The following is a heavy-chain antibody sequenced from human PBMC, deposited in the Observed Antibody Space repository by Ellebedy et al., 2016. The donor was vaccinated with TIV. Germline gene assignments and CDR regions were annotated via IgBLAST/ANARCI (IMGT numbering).Heavy chain of an antibody. CDR2: IYYNENT. CDR1: GASISRYY. D-gene: IGHD6-19*01. CDR3: ARMRRVAGPRWFDP. Sequence: MPSETLSLTCTFPGASISRYYWSWIRQPPGQGLEWIGYIYYNENTNYNPSLKSRVTISVDTSKNQFSLNLNSVTAADTAVYFCARMRRVAGPRWFDPWGPGTRVIVSS. V-gene: IGHV4-59*08. J-gene: IGHJ5*02.